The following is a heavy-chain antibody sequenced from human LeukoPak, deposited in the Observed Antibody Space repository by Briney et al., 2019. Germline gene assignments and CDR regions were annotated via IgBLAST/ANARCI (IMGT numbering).Heavy chain of an antibody. CDR1: GYIFTTYT. Sequence: GASVKVSCKASGYIFTTYTMHWVRQAPGQRLEWMGWINAGNSNTKYSQNFQGRVTITRDTSASTAYMELSSLRSEDTAVYYCARSADGDYVDYWGQGTLVTVSS. J-gene: IGHJ4*02. CDR2: INAGNSNT. D-gene: IGHD4-17*01. CDR3: ARSADGDYVDY. V-gene: IGHV1-3*01.